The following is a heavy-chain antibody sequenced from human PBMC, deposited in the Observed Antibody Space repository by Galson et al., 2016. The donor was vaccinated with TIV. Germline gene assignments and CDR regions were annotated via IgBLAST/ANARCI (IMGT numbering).Heavy chain of an antibody. J-gene: IGHJ3*01. D-gene: IGHD3-16*01. CDR3: ARMLLPTEYYETSGNSGAFDF. CDR1: GFSLSATGMS. CDR2: IDWDDDI. Sequence: PALVKPTQTLTLTCTFSGFSLSATGMSVSWIRQPPGKALEWLARIDWDDDIYFSTSLRTRLTISKDTSKNQVVLTMTNMDPVDTATYFCARMLLPTEYYETSGNSGAFDFWGQGTKVTVSS. V-gene: IGHV2-70*11.